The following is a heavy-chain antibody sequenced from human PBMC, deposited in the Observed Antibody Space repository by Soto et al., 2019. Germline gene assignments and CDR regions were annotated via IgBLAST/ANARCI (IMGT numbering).Heavy chain of an antibody. V-gene: IGHV4-39*01. Sequence: QLRESGPGLLKPSETLSLTCTVSGGSISSPSYNWGWVRQPPGKGPEWIGTIFYSGTTQYNPSLRGRLAMSVDTSKSQVSLTLTSVTDADTAVYYCTTLASGHFDSWGQGAQVTVSS. CDR1: GGSISSPSYN. D-gene: IGHD2-8*02. CDR3: TTLASGHFDS. CDR2: IFYSGTT. J-gene: IGHJ4*02.